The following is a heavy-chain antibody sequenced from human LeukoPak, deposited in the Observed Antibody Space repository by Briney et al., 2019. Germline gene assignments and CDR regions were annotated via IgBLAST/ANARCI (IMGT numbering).Heavy chain of an antibody. CDR1: GGSISSSNW. CDR3: ASYSGSQGDAFDI. CDR2: IYHSGST. Sequence: SETLSLTCAVSGGSISSSNWWSWVRQPPGKGLEWIGEIYHSGSTNYNPSLKSRVTISVDKSKNQLSLKLSSVTAADTAVYYCASYSGSQGDAFDIWGQGTMVTVSS. J-gene: IGHJ3*02. V-gene: IGHV4-4*02. D-gene: IGHD1-26*01.